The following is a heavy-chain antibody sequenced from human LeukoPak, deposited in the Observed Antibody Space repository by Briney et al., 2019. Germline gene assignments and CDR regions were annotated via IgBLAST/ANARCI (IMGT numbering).Heavy chain of an antibody. CDR3: ASRLITGEGYYFDY. CDR2: IYYSGST. J-gene: IGHJ4*02. Sequence: SETLSLTCTVSGGSISSSTYYWGWIRQPPGKGLEWIGTIYYSGSTYYNPSLKSRVTISVDTSKNQFSLKLSSVTAADTAVYYCASRLITGEGYYFDYWGQGTLVTVSS. CDR1: GGSISSSTYY. V-gene: IGHV4-39*01. D-gene: IGHD7-27*01.